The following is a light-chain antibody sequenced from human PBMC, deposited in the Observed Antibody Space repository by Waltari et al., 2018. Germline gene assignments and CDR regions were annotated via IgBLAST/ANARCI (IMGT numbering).Light chain of an antibody. V-gene: IGLV3-1*01. Sequence: SYELTQPPSVSVSPGQTASITCSGDKLGDKYACWYQQKPGQSPVLVIYQVNQRPSWIPDRFSGSTSGNTATLTISGTQAMDEADYYCQAWDSSTGVFGTGTKVTVL. CDR2: QVN. CDR1: KLGDKY. J-gene: IGLJ1*01. CDR3: QAWDSSTGV.